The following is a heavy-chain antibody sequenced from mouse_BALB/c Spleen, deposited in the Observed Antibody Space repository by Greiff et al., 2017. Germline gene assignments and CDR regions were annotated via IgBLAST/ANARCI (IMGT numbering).Heavy chain of an antibody. CDR2: ISSGGSYT. CDR3: ARDSTGWYFDV. J-gene: IGHJ1*01. CDR1: GFTFSSYA. Sequence: VQLKESGGGLVKPGGSLKLSCAASGFTFSSYAMSWVRQSPEKRLEWVAEISSGGSYTYYPDTVTGRFTISRDNAKNTLYLEMSSLRSEDTAMYYCARDSTGWYFDVWGAGTTVTVSS. V-gene: IGHV5-9-4*01.